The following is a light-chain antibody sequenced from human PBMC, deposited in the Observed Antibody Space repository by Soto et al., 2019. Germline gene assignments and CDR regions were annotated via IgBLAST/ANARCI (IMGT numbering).Light chain of an antibody. CDR3: QQSDSYPYT. J-gene: IGKJ2*01. CDR2: AAS. CDR1: QSITNY. V-gene: IGKV1-39*01. Sequence: DIQMTQSPSSLSVSVGDRVTITCRASQSITNYLNWYPQKPGKAPKLLVYAASSLQSGVPSRFSGNGSGTDFTLTISSLQPEDFASYYCQQSDSYPYTFGQGTKGEMK.